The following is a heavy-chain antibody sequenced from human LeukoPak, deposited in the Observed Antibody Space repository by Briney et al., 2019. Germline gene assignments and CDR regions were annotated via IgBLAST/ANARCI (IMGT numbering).Heavy chain of an antibody. Sequence: GASVKVSCKASGYTFTGYYMHWVRQAPGQGLEWMGWINPNSGGTNYAQKFQGRVTMTRDTSISTAYMELSRLRSDDTAVYYCARGHRKGYCSGGSCYSRYYYYGMDVWGQGTTVAVSS. V-gene: IGHV1-2*02. CDR2: INPNSGGT. J-gene: IGHJ6*02. CDR3: ARGHRKGYCSGGSCYSRYYYYGMDV. CDR1: GYTFTGYY. D-gene: IGHD2-15*01.